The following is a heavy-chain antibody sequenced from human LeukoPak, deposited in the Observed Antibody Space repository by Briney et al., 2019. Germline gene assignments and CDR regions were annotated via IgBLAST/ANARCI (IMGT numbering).Heavy chain of an antibody. CDR2: INHNGNVN. CDR3: ARGGGLDV. D-gene: IGHD3-16*01. Sequence: GGSLRLSCAASGFAFSSYWMYWARQAPGKGLEWVASINHNGNVNYYVDSVKGRFTTSRDNAKNSLYLQMSNLRAEDTAVYFCARGGGLDVWGQGATVTVSS. J-gene: IGHJ6*02. CDR1: GFAFSSYW. V-gene: IGHV3-7*03.